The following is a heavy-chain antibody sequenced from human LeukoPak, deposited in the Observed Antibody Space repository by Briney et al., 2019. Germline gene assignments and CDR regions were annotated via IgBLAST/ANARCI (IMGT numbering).Heavy chain of an antibody. CDR3: SRRGHSSSWYPFDY. V-gene: IGHV3-49*03. D-gene: IGHD6-13*01. CDR2: IKSIGYGGTT. Sequence: GGSLRLSCTASGFNLGDYAMSWFRQAPGKGLEWVGFIKSIGYGGTTEYAASVKGRFTISRDDSKSLAYRQMNSLKSEDTAVYYCSRRGHSSSWYPFDYWVQGTLVTVSS. CDR1: GFNLGDYA. J-gene: IGHJ4*02.